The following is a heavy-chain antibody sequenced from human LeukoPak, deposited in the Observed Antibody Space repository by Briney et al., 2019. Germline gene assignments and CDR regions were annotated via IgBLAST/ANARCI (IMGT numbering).Heavy chain of an antibody. D-gene: IGHD2-2*01. J-gene: IGHJ4*02. V-gene: IGHV1-18*01. Sequence: ASVKVSCKASGYTFTIYGISWVRQAPGQGLEWMGWISAYNGNTNYAQKLQGRVTMTTDTSTSTAYMELRSLRSDDTAVYYCARTPARYCSSTSCRILDYWGQGTLVTVSS. CDR3: ARTPARYCSSTSCRILDY. CDR1: GYTFTIYG. CDR2: ISAYNGNT.